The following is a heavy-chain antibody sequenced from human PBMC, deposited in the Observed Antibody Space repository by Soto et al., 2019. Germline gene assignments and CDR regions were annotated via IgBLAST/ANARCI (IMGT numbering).Heavy chain of an antibody. J-gene: IGHJ4*02. CDR3: AKVSDYDFWSGYYAEPYYFDY. D-gene: IGHD3-3*01. V-gene: IGHV3-23*01. CDR1: GFTFSSYA. Sequence: GGSLRLSCAASGFTFSSYAMSWVRQAPGKGLEWVSAISGSGGSTYYADSVKGRFTISRDNSKNTLYLQMNSLRAEDTAVYYCAKVSDYDFWSGYYAEPYYFDYWGQGTLVTVSS. CDR2: ISGSGGST.